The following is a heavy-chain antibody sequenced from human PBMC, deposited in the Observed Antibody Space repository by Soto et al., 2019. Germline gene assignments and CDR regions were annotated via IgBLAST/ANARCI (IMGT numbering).Heavy chain of an antibody. CDR3: ARTDRDFYGLDV. Sequence: EVQLVESGGGLVQPGGSLSLSCEASGFTFRNYDMHWVRQGTGKGLEWVSGISAAGDPDYADSVEGRFTISRENAQNSFFLQINSLTVGDTAVYSCARTDRDFYGLDVWGQGTTVIVSS. CDR1: GFTFRNYD. J-gene: IGHJ6*02. V-gene: IGHV3-13*05. CDR2: ISAAGDP.